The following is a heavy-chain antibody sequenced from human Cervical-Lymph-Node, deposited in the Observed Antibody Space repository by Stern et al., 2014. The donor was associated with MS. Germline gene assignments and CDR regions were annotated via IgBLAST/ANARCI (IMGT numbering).Heavy chain of an antibody. CDR3: ARSWIQLWPFDY. V-gene: IGHV3-7*01. CDR1: GFSFSSYW. D-gene: IGHD5-18*01. CDR2: INQDGSEK. J-gene: IGHJ4*02. Sequence: EVQLVQSGGGLVQPGGSLRLSCAASGFSFSSYWMSWVRQAPGKGLEWVANINQDGSEKFYVDSVKGRFTISRDNAKNSLYLQMTSLRVEDTAVYYCARSWIQLWPFDYWGQGTLVTVSS.